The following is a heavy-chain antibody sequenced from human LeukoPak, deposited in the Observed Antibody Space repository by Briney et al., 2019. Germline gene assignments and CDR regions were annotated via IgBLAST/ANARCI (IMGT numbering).Heavy chain of an antibody. CDR3: ARDPTYYYDSSGLGIDY. V-gene: IGHV3-21*01. CDR1: GFTFSSYS. Sequence: GGSLRLSCAASGFTFSSYSMNWVRQAPGKGLEWVSSISSGSGYIYYADSVKGRFTISRDNAKNSLYLQMNSLRAEDTAVYYCARDPTYYYDSSGLGIDYWGQGTLVTVSS. CDR2: ISSGSGYI. D-gene: IGHD3-22*01. J-gene: IGHJ4*02.